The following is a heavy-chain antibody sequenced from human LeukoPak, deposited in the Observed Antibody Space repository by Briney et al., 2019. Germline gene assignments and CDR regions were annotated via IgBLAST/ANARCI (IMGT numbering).Heavy chain of an antibody. CDR1: GGSFSGYY. J-gene: IGHJ4*02. CDR3: ARYCSSTSCFPFDY. CDR2: INHSGST. D-gene: IGHD2-2*01. Sequence: TSETLSLTCAVYGGSFSGYYWSWIRQPPGKGLEWIGEINHSGSTNYNPSLKSRVTISVDTSKNQFSLKLSSVTAADTAVYYCARYCSSTSCFPFDYWGQGTLVTVSS. V-gene: IGHV4-34*01.